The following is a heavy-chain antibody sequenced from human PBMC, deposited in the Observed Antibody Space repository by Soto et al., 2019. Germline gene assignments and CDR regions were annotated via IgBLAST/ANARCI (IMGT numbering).Heavy chain of an antibody. CDR3: ARANLWSGYLTYYYYYGMDV. CDR1: GFTFSSSA. V-gene: IGHV1-58*01. D-gene: IGHD3-3*01. Sequence: SVKVSCKTSGFTFSSSAVHWVRQARGHRLQWIGWIDVGSANANYAQMLQERVTISRDMSTSTAYMELSSLRSEDTAVYYCARANLWSGYLTYYYYYGMDVWGQGTRVTVSS. J-gene: IGHJ6*02. CDR2: IDVGSANA.